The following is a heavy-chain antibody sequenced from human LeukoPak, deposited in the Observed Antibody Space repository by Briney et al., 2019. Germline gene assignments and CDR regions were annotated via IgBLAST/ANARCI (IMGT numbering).Heavy chain of an antibody. J-gene: IGHJ4*02. Sequence: GGSLRLSCAASGFTFSNYWMHWVSQDPGKGGGWVSLINGPGTSPNYAPSVKGLFPISRDNAKNKVYLPMSGLRAEDTAVYYCVRFFDRDFWGQGTLVTVSS. CDR3: VRFFDRDF. CDR2: INGPGTSP. V-gene: IGHV3-74*01. CDR1: GFTFSNYW.